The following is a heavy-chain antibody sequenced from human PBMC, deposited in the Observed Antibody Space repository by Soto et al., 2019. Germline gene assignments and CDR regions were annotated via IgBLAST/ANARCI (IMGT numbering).Heavy chain of an antibody. CDR1: GGSISSGGYS. J-gene: IGHJ3*02. CDR2: IYHSGST. D-gene: IGHD3-9*01. Sequence: PSETLSLTCAVSGGSISSGGYSWSWIRQPPGKGLEWIGYIYHSGSTYYNPSLKSRVTISVDRSKNQFSLKLSSVTAADTAVYYCARAGYYILTGGHPISTAFDIWGHGTMVTVSS. CDR3: ARAGYYILTGGHPISTAFDI. V-gene: IGHV4-30-2*01.